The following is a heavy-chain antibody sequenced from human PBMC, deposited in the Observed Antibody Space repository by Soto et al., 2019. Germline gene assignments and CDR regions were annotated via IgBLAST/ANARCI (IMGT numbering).Heavy chain of an antibody. J-gene: IGHJ5*02. V-gene: IGHV1-2*02. CDR2: INPKSRGT. CDR1: GYTFTDYF. Sequence: QVQLVQSWAEGKKPGASVKVSCKASGYTFTDYFIHWERQAPGQGSEWMGWINPKSRGTNYARKFQGRVTMTRDTSNSTAYMELRGLRSDDTAVYYCARVTLKAGNWFDPWGQGTLVTVSS. CDR3: ARVTLKAGNWFDP.